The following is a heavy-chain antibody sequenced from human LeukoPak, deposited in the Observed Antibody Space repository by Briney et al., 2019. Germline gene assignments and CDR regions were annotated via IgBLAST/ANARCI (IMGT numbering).Heavy chain of an antibody. CDR3: ARTPYGANSCADY. CDR2: VSHSGTT. Sequence: SETLSLTCTVSGYSINSGYYWGWIRQPPGKGLEWIGAVSHSGTTYYNPSLKSRVTISIDASKYQFSLKLSSMTAADTAVYFCARTPYGANSCADYWGQGSLVTVSS. D-gene: IGHD4-23*01. V-gene: IGHV4-38-2*02. CDR1: GYSINSGYY. J-gene: IGHJ4*02.